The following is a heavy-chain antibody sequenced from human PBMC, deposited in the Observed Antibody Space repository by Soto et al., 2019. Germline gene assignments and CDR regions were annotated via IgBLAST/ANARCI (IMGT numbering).Heavy chain of an antibody. D-gene: IGHD5-12*01. J-gene: IGHJ6*02. Sequence: QVQLVQSGAEVKKPGSSVKVSCKASGGTFSSYAISWVRQAPGQGLEWMGGIIPIFGTANYAQKFQGRVTITADEATSTAYMEVSSLRSEDTAVYYCARERSVNGYNGYYYYGMDVWGQGTTVTVSS. CDR2: IIPIFGTA. V-gene: IGHV1-69*12. CDR3: ARERSVNGYNGYYYYGMDV. CDR1: GGTFSSYA.